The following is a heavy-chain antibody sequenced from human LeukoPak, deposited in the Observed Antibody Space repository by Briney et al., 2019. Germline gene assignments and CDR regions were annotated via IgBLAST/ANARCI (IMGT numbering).Heavy chain of an antibody. V-gene: IGHV3-21*01. J-gene: IGHJ4*02. CDR2: ITSSGRYI. CDR1: GFTFSSYE. Sequence: GGSLRLSCAASGFTFSSYEMNWVRQAPGKGLEWVSSITSSGRYIYYADSVKGRFTISRDNSENSLYLQMDSLTAEDTAVYYCTRKGSQWDFLVDYWGQGTRVAVSP. CDR3: TRKGSQWDFLVDY. D-gene: IGHD2/OR15-2a*01.